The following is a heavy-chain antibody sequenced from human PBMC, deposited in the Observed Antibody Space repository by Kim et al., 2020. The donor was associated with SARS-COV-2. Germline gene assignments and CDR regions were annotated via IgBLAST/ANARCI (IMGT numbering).Heavy chain of an antibody. V-gene: IGHV3-53*04. J-gene: IGHJ2*01. CDR2: IYSAGDT. CDR3: VKERGAYCGGDCYHWFFDL. CDR1: GFTVSTNY. Sequence: GGSLRLSCAASGFTVSTNYMSWVRQAPGKGLEWVSVIYSAGDTDYADSVKGRFTLSRQNSKNTLYLQMNSLRPDDTAVYYCVKERGAYCGGDCYHWFFDL. D-gene: IGHD2-21*02.